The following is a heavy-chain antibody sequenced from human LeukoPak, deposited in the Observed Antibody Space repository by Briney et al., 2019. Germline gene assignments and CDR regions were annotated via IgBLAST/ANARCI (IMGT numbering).Heavy chain of an antibody. Sequence: SETLSLTCTVSGDSISSGDHYWSWIRQPAGKGLEWIGRISSSGSTNYNPSLKSRVTMSVDTSKNQFSLKLSSVTAADTAVYYCARDKYYYDSSGSIRFDYWGQGTLVTASS. V-gene: IGHV4-61*02. CDR3: ARDKYYYDSSGSIRFDY. D-gene: IGHD3-22*01. J-gene: IGHJ4*02. CDR2: ISSSGST. CDR1: GDSISSGDHY.